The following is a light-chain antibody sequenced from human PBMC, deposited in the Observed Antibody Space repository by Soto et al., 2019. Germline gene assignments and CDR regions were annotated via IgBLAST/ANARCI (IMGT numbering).Light chain of an antibody. V-gene: IGKV3-15*01. Sequence: ERVMMHSPATLSVSPGQRATLSCMAIQSVSSNLACYQQKPGQAPRLLIYGASTRATGIPARFSGSGSGTEFTLTISSLQYEDFAVYYCQQYNNWLSITFGQGTRLEIK. J-gene: IGKJ5*01. CDR1: QSVSSN. CDR3: QQYNNWLSIT. CDR2: GAS.